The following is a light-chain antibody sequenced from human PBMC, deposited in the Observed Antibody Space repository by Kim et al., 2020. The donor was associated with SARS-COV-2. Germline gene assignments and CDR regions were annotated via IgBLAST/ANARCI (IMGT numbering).Light chain of an antibody. J-gene: IGLJ2*01. V-gene: IGLV3-1*01. CDR1: ELGDKN. CDR2: QDT. CDR3: QVWDRSTVV. Sequence: SYELTQPPSLSVSPGQTASITCSGDELGDKNVCWYQQKPGQSPVVIIYQDTKRSSGIPDRFSGSKSGNTATLTISGTQALDEADYSCQVWDRSTVVFGGGTKLTVL.